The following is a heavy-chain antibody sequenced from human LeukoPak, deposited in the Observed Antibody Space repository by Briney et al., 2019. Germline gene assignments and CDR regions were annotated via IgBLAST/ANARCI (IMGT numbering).Heavy chain of an antibody. J-gene: IGHJ5*02. CDR3: ATMVRGVTNWFDP. CDR2: IYSGGST. Sequence: GGSLRLSCAASGFTVSSNYMSWVRQAPGKGLEWVSVIYSGGSTYYADSVKGRFTISRDNAKNSLYLQMNSLRAEDTAVYYCATMVRGVTNWFDPWGQGTLVTVSS. CDR1: GFTVSSNY. D-gene: IGHD3-10*01. V-gene: IGHV3-66*01.